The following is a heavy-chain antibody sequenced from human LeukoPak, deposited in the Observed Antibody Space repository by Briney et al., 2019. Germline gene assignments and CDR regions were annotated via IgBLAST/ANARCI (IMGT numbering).Heavy chain of an antibody. CDR2: IKQDGSEK. D-gene: IGHD2-2*01. V-gene: IGHV3-7*01. J-gene: IGHJ6*03. CDR1: GFTFSSYW. Sequence: GSLRLSCAASGFTFSSYWMSWVRQAPGKGLEWVANIKQDGSEKYYVDSVKGRFTISRDNAKNSLYLQMNSLRAEDTAVYYCARDVRDIVVVPAAIFYYYYYMDVWGKGTTVTVSS. CDR3: ARDVRDIVVVPAAIFYYYYYMDV.